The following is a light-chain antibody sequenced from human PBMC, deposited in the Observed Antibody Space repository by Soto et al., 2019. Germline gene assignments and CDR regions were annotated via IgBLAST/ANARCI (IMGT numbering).Light chain of an antibody. J-gene: IGLJ2*01. CDR1: GSNIGNNY. Sequence: QSVLTQPPSVSAAPGQKVTISCSGSGSNIGNNYVSWYQQLPGTAPKLLIYDNNKRPSGIPDRFSGSKSGTSATLGITGLQTGDEADYYCGTWDSSLVFGGGTKLTVL. CDR2: DNN. V-gene: IGLV1-51*01. CDR3: GTWDSSLV.